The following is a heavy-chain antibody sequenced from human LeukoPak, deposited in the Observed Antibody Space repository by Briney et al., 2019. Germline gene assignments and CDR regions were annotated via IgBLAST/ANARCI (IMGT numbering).Heavy chain of an antibody. Sequence: PSETLSLTCTVSGGSISGYYWSWIRQPPGKGLEWIGYIYYSGSTNYNPSLKSRVTMSVDTSKNQFSLKLRSVTAADAAVYYCARLGQQVFLHWFDPWGHGTLVTVSS. CDR1: GGSISGYY. V-gene: IGHV4-59*08. CDR2: IYYSGST. CDR3: ARLGQQVFLHWFDP. J-gene: IGHJ5*02. D-gene: IGHD6-13*01.